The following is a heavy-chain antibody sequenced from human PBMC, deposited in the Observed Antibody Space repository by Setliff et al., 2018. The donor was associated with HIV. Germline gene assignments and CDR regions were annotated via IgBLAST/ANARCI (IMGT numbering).Heavy chain of an antibody. J-gene: IGHJ4*02. CDR3: VVYGSPTYYFDY. CDR1: GHSFTTYF. CDR2: INPSGGEP. Sequence: ASVKVSCKASGHSFTTYFLHWVRQAPGQGLEWMGMINPSGGEPSYAQRFQGRVTMTRDTSTSTVFMDLSSLSFEDTAVYYCVVYGSPTYYFDYWGPGTPVTVSS. V-gene: IGHV1-46*01. D-gene: IGHD6-13*01.